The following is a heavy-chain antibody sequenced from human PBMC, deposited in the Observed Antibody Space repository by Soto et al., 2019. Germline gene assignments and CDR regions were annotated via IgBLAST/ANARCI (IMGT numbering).Heavy chain of an antibody. D-gene: IGHD3-3*01. CDR1: GFTFSSYS. Sequence: GGSLRLSCAASGFTFSSYSMNWVRQAPGKGLEWVSYISSSSSTIYYADSVKGRFTISRDNAKNSLYLQMNSLRAEDTAVYYCAVNSDFWSGYYENFDYWGQGTLVTVSS. CDR3: AVNSDFWSGYYENFDY. V-gene: IGHV3-48*01. J-gene: IGHJ4*02. CDR2: ISSSSSTI.